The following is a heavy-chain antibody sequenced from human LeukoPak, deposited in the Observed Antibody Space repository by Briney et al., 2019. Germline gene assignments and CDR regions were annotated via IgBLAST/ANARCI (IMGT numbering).Heavy chain of an antibody. Sequence: GESLKISCKGSGYSFASNWIGWVRQMPGKGLEWMGSIYPADSDTRYSPSLQGQVTISADKSISTAYLQWSSLKASDTAIYYCARNYDILTGYYPFDHWGQGTLVTVSS. D-gene: IGHD3-9*01. J-gene: IGHJ5*02. CDR1: GYSFASNW. CDR3: ARNYDILTGYYPFDH. CDR2: IYPADSDT. V-gene: IGHV5-51*01.